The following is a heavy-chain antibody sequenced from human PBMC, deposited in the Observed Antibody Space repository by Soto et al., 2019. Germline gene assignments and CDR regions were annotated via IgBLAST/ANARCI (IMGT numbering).Heavy chain of an antibody. V-gene: IGHV2-5*02. CDR1: GFSHSTSGVA. CDR2: IYWDDDK. Sequence: SGPRLVNPTQTLTLTCTFSGFSHSTSGVAVGWIRQPPGKALEWLALIYWDDDKRYSPSLKSRLTITKDTSKNQVVLTMPNMYPIQTATYYCAHRPPSAYYGPLWFCPWGQGPLFTVSS. J-gene: IGHJ5*02. D-gene: IGHD4-17*01. CDR3: AHRPPSAYYGPLWFCP.